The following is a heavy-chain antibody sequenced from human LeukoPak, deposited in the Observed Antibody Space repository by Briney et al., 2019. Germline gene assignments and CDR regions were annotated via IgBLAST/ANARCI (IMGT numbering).Heavy chain of an antibody. Sequence: SETLSLTCAVYGGSFSAYYWSWIRQPPGKGLEWIGEINHGGSTYYNPSLKSRVTILLDTSKKQFSLNLSSVTAADTAVYYCASQYSSGFLDYWGQGILVTVSS. V-gene: IGHV4-34*01. CDR3: ASQYSSGFLDY. D-gene: IGHD6-19*01. J-gene: IGHJ4*02. CDR1: GGSFSAYY. CDR2: INHGGST.